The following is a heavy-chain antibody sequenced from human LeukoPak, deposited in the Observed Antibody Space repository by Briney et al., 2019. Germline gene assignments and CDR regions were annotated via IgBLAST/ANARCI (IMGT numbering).Heavy chain of an antibody. CDR1: GFTFSNYW. D-gene: IGHD6-13*01. Sequence: GGSLRLSCPASGFTFSNYWMHWVRQAPGKGLVWVSRINTDGSSTNYADSVKGRFTISRDNAKNTLYLQMNSLRVEDTAVYYCASSGGYSSTKSRNNYYMDVWGKGTTVTVSS. CDR3: ASSGGYSSTKSRNNYYMDV. V-gene: IGHV3-74*01. J-gene: IGHJ6*03. CDR2: INTDGSST.